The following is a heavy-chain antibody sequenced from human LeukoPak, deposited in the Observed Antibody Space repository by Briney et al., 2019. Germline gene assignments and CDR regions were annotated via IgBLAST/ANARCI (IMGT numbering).Heavy chain of an antibody. CDR1: GFTFSSYS. D-gene: IGHD5-12*01. CDR3: ARERGGRGGYDENNWFDP. J-gene: IGHJ5*02. Sequence: PGGSLRLSCAASGFTFSSYSMNWVRQAPGKGLEWVSSISSSSSYIYYADSVKGRFTISRDNAKNSLYLQMNSLRAEDTAVYYCARERGGRGGYDENNWFDPWGQGTLVTVSS. V-gene: IGHV3-21*01. CDR2: ISSSSSYI.